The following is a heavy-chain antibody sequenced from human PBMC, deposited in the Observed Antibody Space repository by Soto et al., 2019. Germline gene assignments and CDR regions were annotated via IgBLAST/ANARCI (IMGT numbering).Heavy chain of an antibody. CDR1: GFTFSNYG. D-gene: IGHD6-19*01. J-gene: IGHJ4*02. CDR3: ERDLGYSSLSAGDY. CDR2: IWHDASNE. Sequence: GVSLRLSCEASGFTFSNYGMHWVRQAPGKGLEWVAGIWHDASNEYYADSVEGRSTISRDNPKNMLYLQMNSLRVEDTAVYYCERDLGYSSLSAGDYWGQGTLVTISS. V-gene: IGHV3-33*01.